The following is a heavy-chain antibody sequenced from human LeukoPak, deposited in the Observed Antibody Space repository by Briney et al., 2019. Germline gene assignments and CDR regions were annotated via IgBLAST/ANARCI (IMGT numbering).Heavy chain of an antibody. D-gene: IGHD3-22*01. J-gene: IGHJ6*02. CDR1: GFTFSSYG. CDR3: AKGGYYDSSGYYPLGDV. V-gene: IGHV3-30*18. CDR2: ISYDGSNK. Sequence: QPGRSLRLSCAASGFTFSSYGMHWVRQAPGKGLEWVAVISYDGSNKYYADSVKGRFTISRDNSKNTLYLQMNSLRAEDTAVYYCAKGGYYDSSGYYPLGDVWGQGTTVTVS.